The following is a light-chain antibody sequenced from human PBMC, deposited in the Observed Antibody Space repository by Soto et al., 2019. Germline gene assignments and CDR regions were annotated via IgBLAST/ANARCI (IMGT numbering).Light chain of an antibody. V-gene: IGLV2-14*01. Sequence: QSALTKPASVSGSPGQSITISCSGTSSDVGAHDFVSWYQHHPDKAPKVIIFEVAKRPSGVSNRFSGSKTGNTASLTISGLQAEDEADYYCNSYTVSRTVIFGGGTKVTVL. CDR2: EVA. J-gene: IGLJ2*01. CDR3: NSYTVSRTVI. CDR1: SSDVGAHDF.